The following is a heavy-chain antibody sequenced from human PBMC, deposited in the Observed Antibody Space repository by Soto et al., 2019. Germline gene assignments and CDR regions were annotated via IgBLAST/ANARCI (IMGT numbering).Heavy chain of an antibody. CDR3: AKYGDYALYFDY. D-gene: IGHD4-17*01. J-gene: IGHJ4*02. CDR2: ISYDGSNK. Sequence: GGSLRLSCAASGFTFSSYGMHWVRQAPGKGLEWVAVISYDGSNKYYADSVKGRFTISRDNSKNTLYLQMNSLRAEDTAVYYCAKYGDYALYFDYWGQGTLVTVSS. CDR1: GFTFSSYG. V-gene: IGHV3-30*18.